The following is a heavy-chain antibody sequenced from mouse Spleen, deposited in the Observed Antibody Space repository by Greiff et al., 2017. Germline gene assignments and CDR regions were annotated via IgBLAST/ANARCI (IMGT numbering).Heavy chain of an antibody. CDR3: ARCGNYYGSSYWYFDV. V-gene: IGHV1-69*01. CDR1: GYTFTSYW. J-gene: IGHJ1*01. CDR2: IDPSDSYT. Sequence: QVQLQQPGAELVMPGASVKLSCKASGYTFTSYWMHWVKQRPGQGLEWIGEIDPSDSYTNYNQKFKGKATLTVDKSSSTAYMQLSSLTSEDSAVYYCARCGNYYGSSYWYFDVWGAGTTVTVSS. D-gene: IGHD1-1*01.